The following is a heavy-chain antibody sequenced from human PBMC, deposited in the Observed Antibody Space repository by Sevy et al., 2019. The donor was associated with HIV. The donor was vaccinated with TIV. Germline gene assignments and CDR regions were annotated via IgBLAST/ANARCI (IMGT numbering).Heavy chain of an antibody. V-gene: IGHV1-46*01. CDR1: GYTITRYY. CDR2: INPSDGGT. D-gene: IGHD3-16*01. CDR3: ASYTTGSRGDY. J-gene: IGHJ4*02. Sequence: ASVKVSCKASGYTITRYYMHWVRQAPGQGLEWMGIINPSDGGTTYAQKFQGRVLMTRDTSTSTVYMELSSLRFDDTAAYYCASYTTGSRGDYWGQGTLVTVSS.